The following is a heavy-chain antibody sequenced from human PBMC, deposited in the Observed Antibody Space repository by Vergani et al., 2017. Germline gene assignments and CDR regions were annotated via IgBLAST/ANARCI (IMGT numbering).Heavy chain of an antibody. CDR2: ISSSGSTI. CDR1: GFTFSSYS. Sequence: EVQLVESGGGLVKPGGSLRLSCAASGFTFSSYSMNWVRQAPGKGLEWVSSISSSGSTIYYADSVKGRFTISRDNAKNSLYLQMNSLRAEDTAVYYCARDRRYTAMVTWGQGTLVTVSS. J-gene: IGHJ5*02. V-gene: IGHV3-21*01. D-gene: IGHD5-18*01. CDR3: ARDRRYTAMVT.